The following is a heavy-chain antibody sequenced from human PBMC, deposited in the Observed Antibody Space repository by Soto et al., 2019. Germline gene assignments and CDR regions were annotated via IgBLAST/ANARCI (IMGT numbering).Heavy chain of an antibody. Sequence: EVQLLESGGGLVQPGGSLRLSCAASGFTFSSYAMSWVRQAPGKGLEWVSGISVSGDSTYYAGSVKGRFTISRDNSKSNLDLQMNSLRAEDTAVYYCAKIFRYGDPEYWGQGALVTVSS. CDR3: AKIFRYGDPEY. V-gene: IGHV3-23*01. J-gene: IGHJ4*02. CDR1: GFTFSSYA. D-gene: IGHD2-21*02. CDR2: ISVSGDST.